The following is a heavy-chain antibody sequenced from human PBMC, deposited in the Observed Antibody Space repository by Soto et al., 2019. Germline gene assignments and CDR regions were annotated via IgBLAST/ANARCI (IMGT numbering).Heavy chain of an antibody. CDR1: GFTFSDHY. V-gene: IGHV3-72*01. D-gene: IGHD2-2*01. CDR3: ARGGEYCSSTSCFSNYFDY. CDR2: TRNKANSYTT. Sequence: EVQLVESGGGLVQPGGSLRLSCAASGFTFSDHYMDWVRQAPGKGLEWVGRTRNKANSYTTEYAASVKGRFTISRDDSKNSPYLQMNSLKTEETAVYYCARGGEYCSSTSCFSNYFDYWGQGTLVTVSS. J-gene: IGHJ4*02.